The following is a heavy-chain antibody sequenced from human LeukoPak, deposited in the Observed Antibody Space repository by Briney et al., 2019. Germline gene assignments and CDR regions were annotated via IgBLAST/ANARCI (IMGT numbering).Heavy chain of an antibody. CDR2: VYYTGAS. J-gene: IGHJ4*02. CDR3: ARVRYSSSPQFDY. D-gene: IGHD6-6*01. V-gene: IGHV4-39*07. CDR1: GGSISSSSYY. Sequence: PSETLSLTCTVSGGSISSSSYYWGRIRQPPGKGLEWIGSVYYTGASYYNPSLKSRVTISIDTSKKHFSLKLTSVTAADTAVYYCARVRYSSSPQFDYWGQGTLVTVSS.